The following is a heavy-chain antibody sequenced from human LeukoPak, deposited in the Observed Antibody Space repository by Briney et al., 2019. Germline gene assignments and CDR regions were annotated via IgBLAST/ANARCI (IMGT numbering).Heavy chain of an antibody. CDR3: ARASRDGYNQNFDH. V-gene: IGHV5-51*01. CDR2: IYPDGSET. D-gene: IGHD5-24*01. J-gene: IGHJ4*02. CDR1: GYSFSTYW. Sequence: GESLKIFCEGLGYSFSTYWSAWVRQRPGKGLEWMGIIYPDGSETRYDPSFEGQVTISADRSTSTAYLQWSSLRASDTAMYYCARASRDGYNQNFDHWGQGTLVTVSS.